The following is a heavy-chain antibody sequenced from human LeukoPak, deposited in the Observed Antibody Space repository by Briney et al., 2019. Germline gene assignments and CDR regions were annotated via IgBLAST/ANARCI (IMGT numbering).Heavy chain of an antibody. Sequence: PSETLSLTCTVSGGSIRSSSYYWGWIRQPPGKGLEWIGSIYYSGSTYYNPSLKSRVTISVDTSKNQFSLKLSSVTAAGTAVYYCARHGGDSSGWYTEPSSVDYWGQGTLVTVSS. V-gene: IGHV4-39*01. J-gene: IGHJ4*02. CDR2: IYYSGST. D-gene: IGHD6-19*01. CDR3: ARHGGDSSGWYTEPSSVDY. CDR1: GGSIRSSSYY.